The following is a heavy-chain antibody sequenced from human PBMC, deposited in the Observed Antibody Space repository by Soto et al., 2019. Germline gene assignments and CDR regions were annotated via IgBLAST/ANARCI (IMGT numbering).Heavy chain of an antibody. J-gene: IGHJ5*02. CDR3: ARTESGTFDP. V-gene: IGHV4-31*03. Sequence: SETLSLTCTVSGGSISSGDYYWSWIRQHPGKGLEWIGYIYYSGSTYYNPSLKSRVTISVDTSKNQFSLKLSSVTAADTAVYYCARTESGTFDPWGQGTLVTVSS. CDR2: IYYSGST. CDR1: GGSISSGDYY. D-gene: IGHD1-7*01.